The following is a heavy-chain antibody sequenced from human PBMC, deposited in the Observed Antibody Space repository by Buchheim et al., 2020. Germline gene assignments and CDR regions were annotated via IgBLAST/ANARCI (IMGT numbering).Heavy chain of an antibody. V-gene: IGHV4-39*06. J-gene: IGHJ6*02. CDR3: ARGSYQTGWRGFSYYSMDV. CDR1: GASINSGGYY. CDR2: IYSGGST. Sequence: HLQGSGPGLVRPSETLSLTCTVSGASINSGGYYWDWVRQPPGKGLEWVGHIYSGGSTYFNPSLKSRVTISFDASNNQILLMLTSVTAADTGTYYCARGSYQTGWRGFSYYSMDVWGQGT. D-gene: IGHD6-19*01.